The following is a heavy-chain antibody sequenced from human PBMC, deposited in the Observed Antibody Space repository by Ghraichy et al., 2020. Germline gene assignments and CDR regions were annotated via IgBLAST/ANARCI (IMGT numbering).Heavy chain of an antibody. V-gene: IGHV3-74*01. CDR2: INSDGSTT. D-gene: IGHD2-15*01. Sequence: GGYLRLSCAASGFTFSSYWMHWVRQAQGKGLVWVSRINSDGSTTTYADSVKGRFTISRDNAKNTLYLQMNSLRAEDTAVYYCARVSGGFDYWGQGTLVTVSS. J-gene: IGHJ4*02. CDR3: ARVSGGFDY. CDR1: GFTFSSYW.